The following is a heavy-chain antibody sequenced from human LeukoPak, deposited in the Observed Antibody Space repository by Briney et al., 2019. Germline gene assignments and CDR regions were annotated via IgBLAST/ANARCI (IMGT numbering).Heavy chain of an antibody. V-gene: IGHV4-59*12. Sequence: PSETLSLTCTVSGGSISTYYWSWIRQPPGKGLEWIGYIYYTGSTYYNPSLRSRVTISVDTSRNQFSLKLSSVTAADTAVYYCARGRRYDYAWGSYRYILDYWGQGTLVTVSS. CDR2: IYYTGST. CDR1: GGSISTYY. J-gene: IGHJ4*02. D-gene: IGHD3-16*02. CDR3: ARGRRYDYAWGSYRYILDY.